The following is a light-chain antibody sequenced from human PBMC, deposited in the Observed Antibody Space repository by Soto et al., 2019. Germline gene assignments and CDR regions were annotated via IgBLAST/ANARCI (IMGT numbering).Light chain of an antibody. CDR1: QSVSSSY. J-gene: IGKJ3*01. CDR3: HQYGSPPFT. Sequence: EIVLTQSPGTLSLSPGERATLSCRASQSVSSSYLAWYQQKPGQAPRLLIYGASSRATGIPDRFSGSGSGTDFTLTISRLEPEDFAVYYCHQYGSPPFTFGPGTKVDIK. V-gene: IGKV3-20*01. CDR2: GAS.